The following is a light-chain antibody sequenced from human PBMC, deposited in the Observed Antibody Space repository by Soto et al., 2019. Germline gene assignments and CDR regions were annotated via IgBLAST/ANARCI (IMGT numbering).Light chain of an antibody. V-gene: IGLV2-14*01. CDR1: SSDVGGYNY. CDR3: SSYTRSSSVV. CDR2: DVS. Sequence: QSALTQPASVSGSPGQSITISCTGTSSDVGGYNYVSWYQQHPGKAPKRMIYDVSNRPSGVSNRFSGSKSGNTASLTISGLQAEDEDDYYCSSYTRSSSVVFGGGTKLTVL. J-gene: IGLJ2*01.